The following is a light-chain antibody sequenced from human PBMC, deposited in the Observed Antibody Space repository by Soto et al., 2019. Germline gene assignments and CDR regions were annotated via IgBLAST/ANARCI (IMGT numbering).Light chain of an antibody. CDR3: QQSHSIPLT. Sequence: DIQMTQSPSSLSASVGDRVTITCRASRSVSNYLNWYQQKPGKAPKLLIYAASSLQNGAPSRFSGSGSGTDFTLTIRSLQPENFATYYCQQSHSIPLTFGQGTKVEIK. J-gene: IGKJ1*01. CDR2: AAS. V-gene: IGKV1-39*01. CDR1: RSVSNY.